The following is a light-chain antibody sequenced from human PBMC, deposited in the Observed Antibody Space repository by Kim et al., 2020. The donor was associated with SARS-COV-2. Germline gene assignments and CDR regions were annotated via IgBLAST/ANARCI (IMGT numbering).Light chain of an antibody. CDR2: GAS. Sequence: PGERATLSCRASQSVSSSYLAWYQQKPGQAPRLLIYGASSRATGIPDRFSGSGSGTDFTLTISRLEPEDFAVYYCQQYGSSPPRTFGQGTKVDIK. V-gene: IGKV3-20*01. CDR1: QSVSSSY. CDR3: QQYGSSPPRT. J-gene: IGKJ1*01.